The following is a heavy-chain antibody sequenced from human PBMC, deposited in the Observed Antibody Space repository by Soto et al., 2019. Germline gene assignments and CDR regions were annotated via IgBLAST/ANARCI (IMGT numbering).Heavy chain of an antibody. J-gene: IGHJ6*02. V-gene: IGHV3-21*01. CDR3: ARAGSGYYYYYRMDV. CDR2: IRSSSSYI. CDR1: GFTFSTYA. Sequence: GGFLRLSCDASGFTFSTYALHWVRQAPGKGLEWVSFIRSSSSYIYYADSVKGRFTISRDNAKNSLYLQMNSLRAEDTAVYYCARAGSGYYYYYRMDVWGQGTTVTVSS. D-gene: IGHD2-15*01.